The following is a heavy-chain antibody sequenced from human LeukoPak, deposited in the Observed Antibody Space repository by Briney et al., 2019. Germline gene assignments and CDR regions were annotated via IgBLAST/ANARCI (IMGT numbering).Heavy chain of an antibody. D-gene: IGHD6-19*01. J-gene: IGHJ1*01. CDR2: ISYDGSNK. CDR3: AKGVAVAGTYFQH. V-gene: IGHV3-30*18. Sequence: GGSLRLSCAASGFTFSSYGMHWVRQAPGKGLEGVAVISYDGSNKSYADSVKGRFTISRDNSKNTLYLQMNSLRPEDTAVYYCAKGVAVAGTYFQHWGQGTLVTVSS. CDR1: GFTFSSYG.